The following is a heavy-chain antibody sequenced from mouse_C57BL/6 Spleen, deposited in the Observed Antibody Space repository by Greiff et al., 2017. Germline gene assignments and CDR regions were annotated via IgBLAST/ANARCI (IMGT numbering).Heavy chain of an antibody. D-gene: IGHD1-1*01. CDR1: GYTFTSYW. J-gene: IGHJ4*01. CDR2: IDPNSGGT. V-gene: IGHV1-72*01. CDR3: ARESRGFITTVVDAMGY. Sequence: QVQLKQPGAELVKPGASVKLSCKASGYTFTSYWMHWVKQRPGRGLEWIGRIDPNSGGTKYNEKFKSKATLTVDKPSSTAYMQLSSLTSEDSAVYYCARESRGFITTVVDAMGYWGQGTSVTVSS.